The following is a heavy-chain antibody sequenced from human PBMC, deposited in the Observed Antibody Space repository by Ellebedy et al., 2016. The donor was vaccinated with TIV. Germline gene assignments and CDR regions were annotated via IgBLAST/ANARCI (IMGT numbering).Heavy chain of an antibody. D-gene: IGHD2-2*01. V-gene: IGHV4-4*07. CDR3: ARGGASSLPFDY. CDR2: IYSSGTT. Sequence: MPSETLSLTCTVSGCSIISYYWSWIRQPAGQGLEWIGFIYSSGTTNYNPSLKSRVTMSVDTSKNQFSLKLDSVTAADTAVYYCARGGASSLPFDYWGQGTLVTVSS. CDR1: GCSIISYY. J-gene: IGHJ4*02.